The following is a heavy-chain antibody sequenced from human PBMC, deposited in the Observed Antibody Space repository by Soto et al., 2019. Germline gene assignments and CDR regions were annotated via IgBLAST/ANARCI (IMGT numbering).Heavy chain of an antibody. CDR1: GYTFTNYY. V-gene: IGHV1-46*01. D-gene: IGHD1-1*01. CDR2: VNPSGGGT. CDR3: ARPTGPVINTQFFDY. Sequence: ASVKVSCKASGYTFTNYYMHWVRQAPGQGLEWVGIVNPSGGGTSYAQKFQDRVTMTRDTSTSTVYMELSSLRSDDTAVYYCARPTGPVINTQFFDYWGQGALVTVSS. J-gene: IGHJ4*02.